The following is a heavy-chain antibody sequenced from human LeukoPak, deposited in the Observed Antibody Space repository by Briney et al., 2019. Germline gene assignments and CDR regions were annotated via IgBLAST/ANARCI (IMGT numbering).Heavy chain of an antibody. Sequence: SETLSLTCTVSGGSISSYYWSWTRQPPGKGLEWIGYIYYSGSTNYNPSLKSRVTISVDTSRNQFSLKLSSVTAADTAVYYCARESRGDGLDGAFDIWGQGTMVTVSS. CDR1: GGSISSYY. D-gene: IGHD5-24*01. V-gene: IGHV4-59*01. CDR3: ARESRGDGLDGAFDI. CDR2: IYYSGST. J-gene: IGHJ3*02.